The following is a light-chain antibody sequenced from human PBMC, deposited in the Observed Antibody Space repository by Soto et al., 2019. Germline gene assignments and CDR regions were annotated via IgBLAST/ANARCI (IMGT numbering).Light chain of an antibody. J-gene: IGLJ3*02. Sequence: NFMLTQPHSASESPGKTVIISCTRSSGSIASNYVQWYQQRPGSSPTTVIYEDNQRPSGVPDRFSGSIDSSSNSASLTISGLETEDEADYYCQSYDATNLVFGGGTKLTVL. CDR2: EDN. V-gene: IGLV6-57*01. CDR3: QSYDATNLV. CDR1: SGSIASNY.